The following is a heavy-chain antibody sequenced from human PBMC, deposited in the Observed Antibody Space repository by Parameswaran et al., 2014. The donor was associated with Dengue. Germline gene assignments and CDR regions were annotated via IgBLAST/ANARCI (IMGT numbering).Heavy chain of an antibody. V-gene: IGHV1-18*01. CDR3: ARGDYVWGSLGGMDV. CDR2: ISAYNGNT. D-gene: IGHD3-16*01. CDR1: GYTFTSYG. J-gene: IGHJ6*02. Sequence: ASVKVSCKASGYTFTSYGISWVRQAPGQGLEWMGWISAYNGNTNYAQKLQGRVTMTTGTSTSTAYMELRSLRSDDTAVYYCARGDYVWGSLGGMDVWGQGTTVTVSS.